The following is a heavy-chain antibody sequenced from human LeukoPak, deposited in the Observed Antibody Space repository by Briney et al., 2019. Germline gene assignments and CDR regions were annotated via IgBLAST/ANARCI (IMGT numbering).Heavy chain of an antibody. CDR2: IRYDGSNK. Sequence: GGSLRLSCAASGFTFSSYGMHWVRQAPGKGLEWVAFIRYDGSNKYYADSVKGRFTISRDNSKNTLYLQMNSLRAEDTAVYYCAQEYYYDSSGPTTYGMDVWGQGTTVTVSS. CDR1: GFTFSSYG. D-gene: IGHD3-22*01. J-gene: IGHJ6*02. V-gene: IGHV3-30*02. CDR3: AQEYYYDSSGPTTYGMDV.